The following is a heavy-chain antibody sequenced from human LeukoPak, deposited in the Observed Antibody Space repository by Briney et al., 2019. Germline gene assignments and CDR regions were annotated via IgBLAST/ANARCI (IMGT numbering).Heavy chain of an antibody. Sequence: SGPTLVKPTQTLTLTCTFSGFSLTSSGDAVAWIRQPPGKALEWLALIFWDDDKRHSPSLKNRLTITKDTSKKQVVLTMTNMDPVDTATYYCAHRGIAAATFYFDYWGQGTLVTVSS. J-gene: IGHJ4*02. V-gene: IGHV2-5*02. CDR1: GFSLTSSGDA. CDR2: IFWDDDK. CDR3: AHRGIAAATFYFDY. D-gene: IGHD6-13*01.